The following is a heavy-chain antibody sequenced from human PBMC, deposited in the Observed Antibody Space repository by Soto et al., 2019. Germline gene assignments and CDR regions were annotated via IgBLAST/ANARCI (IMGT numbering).Heavy chain of an antibody. J-gene: IGHJ4*02. CDR2: INAGNGNT. V-gene: IGHV1-3*01. Sequence: ASVKVSCKASGYTFTSYAMHWVRQAPGQRLEWMGWINAGNGNTNYAQKLQGRVTMTTDTSTSTAYMELRSLRSDDTAVYYCARGGPPGLRVSGYWGQGTVVTSPQ. D-gene: IGHD3-16*01. CDR3: ARGGPPGLRVSGY. CDR1: GYTFTSYA.